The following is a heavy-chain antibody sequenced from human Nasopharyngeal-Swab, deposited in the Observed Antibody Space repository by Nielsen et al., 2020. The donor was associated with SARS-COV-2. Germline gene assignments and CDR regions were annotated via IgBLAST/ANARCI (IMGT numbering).Heavy chain of an antibody. V-gene: IGHV7-4-1*02. D-gene: IGHD1-1*01. CDR3: ARENQEYANIWIDY. Sequence: ASVKVSCKDSGYTFNSNVLKRVRHAPGHGPEYIGWISTTTGAPTYAQAFTGRFVISLDTSVSTTYLQISSLKADDTAVYYCARENQEYANIWIDYWGQGTQVTVSS. CDR2: ISTTTGAP. J-gene: IGHJ4*02. CDR1: GYTFNSNV.